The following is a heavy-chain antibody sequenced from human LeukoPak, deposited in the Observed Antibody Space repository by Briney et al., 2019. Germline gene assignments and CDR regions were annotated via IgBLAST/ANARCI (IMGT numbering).Heavy chain of an antibody. J-gene: IGHJ4*02. Sequence: SETLSLTCTVSGGSISSSSYYWGWIRQPPGKGLEWIGSIYYSGSTYYNPSLKSRVTISVDTSKNQFSLKLSSVTAADTAVYYCATRIAAASGIRDDLEDYWGQGTLVTVSS. D-gene: IGHD6-13*01. CDR3: ATRIAAASGIRDDLEDY. CDR1: GGSISSSSYY. CDR2: IYYSGST. V-gene: IGHV4-39*07.